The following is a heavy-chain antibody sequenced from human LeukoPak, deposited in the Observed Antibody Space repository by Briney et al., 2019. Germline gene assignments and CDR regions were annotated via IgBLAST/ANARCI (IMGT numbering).Heavy chain of an antibody. Sequence: PGGSLRLSCAASGFIFGDYWMSWVRKAPEKGLGWGGMIKLDGSDIYYVDSVKGRFTISRDNAKNSLYLQMDRLRAEDTAVYYCARDILRVGVTLYFDYWGQGNLVTVSS. CDR1: GFIFGDYW. J-gene: IGHJ4*02. CDR3: ARDILRVGVTLYFDY. V-gene: IGHV3-7*01. D-gene: IGHD1-26*01. CDR2: IKLDGSDI.